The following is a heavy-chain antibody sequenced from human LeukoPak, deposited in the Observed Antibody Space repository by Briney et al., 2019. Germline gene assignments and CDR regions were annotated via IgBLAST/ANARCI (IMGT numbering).Heavy chain of an antibody. V-gene: IGHV3-21*01. Sequence: MPGGSLRLSCTGSGFTVSHYTMNWVRQAPGKGLDWVSSISSSSTYIYYAEPVKGRFTISRDNAKSSLYLQLNSLRAEDTAVYYCARDSGNFIDWGRGTLVTVSS. D-gene: IGHD3-10*01. CDR3: ARDSGNFID. CDR1: GFTVSHYT. CDR2: ISSSSTYI. J-gene: IGHJ4*02.